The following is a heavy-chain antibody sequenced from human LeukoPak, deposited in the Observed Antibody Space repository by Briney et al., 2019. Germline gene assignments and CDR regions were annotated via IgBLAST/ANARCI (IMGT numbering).Heavy chain of an antibody. V-gene: IGHV1-46*01. CDR2: INPSGGTT. Sequence: ASVKVSCKASGYTFTDYYVHWVRQSPGQGLECMGIINPSGGTTNYAQKFQGRLTMTRDTSTSTVYMELSRLRSEDTAVYYCARDLAIIVLLGTSPMGWFDPWGQGTLVTVSS. CDR3: ARDLAIIVLLGTSPMGWFDP. D-gene: IGHD3-3*01. J-gene: IGHJ5*02. CDR1: GYTFTDYY.